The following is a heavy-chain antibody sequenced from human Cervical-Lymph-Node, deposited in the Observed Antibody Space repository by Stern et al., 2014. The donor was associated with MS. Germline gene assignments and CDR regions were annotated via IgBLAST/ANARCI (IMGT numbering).Heavy chain of an antibody. CDR2: ISNDGSVT. J-gene: IGHJ4*02. Sequence: QVQLVQSGGGLVKPGGSLRLSCAASDVTFREYYMSWIRQAPGKGLEWISCISNDGSVTSYADSVKGRFTISRDNAENSLYLQMNTLRAEDTAVYYCATWRVSWWTDYPFDSWGQGSLVTVSS. CDR3: ATWRVSWWTDYPFDS. CDR1: DVTFREYY. V-gene: IGHV3-11*01. D-gene: IGHD6-13*01.